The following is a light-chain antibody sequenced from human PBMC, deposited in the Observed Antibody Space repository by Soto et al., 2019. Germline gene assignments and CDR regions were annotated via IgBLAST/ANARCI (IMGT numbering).Light chain of an antibody. CDR1: QAVPNN. V-gene: IGKV1-9*01. CDR3: QQCNRYPIT. CDR2: EES. J-gene: IGKJ5*01. Sequence: DIQMTQSPSSLSASVGDRVTITCRPSQAVPNNMAWYQQKPGKPPKLLIYEESTLHSGVPSRFSGSGSGTEFTLTISSLQTDDSATYYCQQCNRYPITFGQGTRREIK.